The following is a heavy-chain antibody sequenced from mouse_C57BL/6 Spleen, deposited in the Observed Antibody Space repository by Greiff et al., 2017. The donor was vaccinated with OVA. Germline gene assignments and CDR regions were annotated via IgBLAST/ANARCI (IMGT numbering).Heavy chain of an antibody. CDR2: IHPSDSDT. J-gene: IGHJ3*01. CDR1: GYTFTSYW. Sequence: QVQLQQPGAELVKPGASVKVSCKASGYTFTSYWMHWVKQRPGQGLEWIGRIHPSDSDTNYNQKFKGKATLTVDKSSSTAYMQLSSLTSEDSAVYYCAIDDGYYLFADWGQGTLVTVSA. D-gene: IGHD2-3*01. CDR3: AIDDGYYLFAD. V-gene: IGHV1-74*01.